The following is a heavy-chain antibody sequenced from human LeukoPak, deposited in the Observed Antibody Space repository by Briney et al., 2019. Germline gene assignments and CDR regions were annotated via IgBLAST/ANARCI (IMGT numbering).Heavy chain of an antibody. J-gene: IGHJ4*02. CDR1: GFTFSSYG. D-gene: IGHD6-6*01. Sequence: PGRSLRLSCAASGFTFSSYGMHWVRQAPGKGLEWVAVISYDGSNKYYADSVKGRFTISRDNSKNTPYLQMNSLRAEDTAVYYCAKGAQQIAARPLTGWGQGTLVTVSS. V-gene: IGHV3-30*18. CDR3: AKGAQQIAARPLTG. CDR2: ISYDGSNK.